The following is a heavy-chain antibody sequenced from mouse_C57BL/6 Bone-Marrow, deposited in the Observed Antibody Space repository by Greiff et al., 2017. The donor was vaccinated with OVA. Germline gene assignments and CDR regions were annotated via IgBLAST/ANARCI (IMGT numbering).Heavy chain of an antibody. Sequence: VKLMESGAELARPGASVKLSCKASGYTFTSYGISWVKQRTGQGLEWIGEIYPRSGNTYYNEKFKGKATLTAVKSSSTAYMELRSLTSEDSAVYFCARGGEIYYYGSSYSYWGQGTTLTVSS. D-gene: IGHD1-1*01. CDR3: ARGGEIYYYGSSYSY. CDR2: IYPRSGNT. J-gene: IGHJ2*01. CDR1: GYTFTSYG. V-gene: IGHV1-81*01.